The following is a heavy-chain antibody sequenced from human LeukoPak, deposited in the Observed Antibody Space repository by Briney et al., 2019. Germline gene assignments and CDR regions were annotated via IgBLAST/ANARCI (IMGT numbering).Heavy chain of an antibody. Sequence: GGSLRLSCAASGFTFINYAMSWVRQAPGKGLEWVSGISGSGDTTYYADSVKGRFTISRDNSKNTLFLQMNSLRAEDTAVYYCAKGPPSSSAQYFQHWGQGTLVTVS. CDR1: GFTFINYA. V-gene: IGHV3-23*01. CDR2: ISGSGDTT. CDR3: AKGPPSSSAQYFQH. J-gene: IGHJ1*01. D-gene: IGHD6-6*01.